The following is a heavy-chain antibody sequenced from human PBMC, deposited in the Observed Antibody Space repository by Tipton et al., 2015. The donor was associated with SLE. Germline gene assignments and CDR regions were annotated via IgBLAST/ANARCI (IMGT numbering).Heavy chain of an antibody. Sequence: LRLSCTVSGGSISGHYWTWIRQPPGKGLEWIGYMYSSGISDYNPSLKSRVTISVDTSKNQFSLKLSSVTAADTAVYYCARGYCSGGSCSALLDVWGKGTTVTVSS. CDR3: ARGYCSGGSCSALLDV. CDR1: GGSISGHY. V-gene: IGHV4-59*08. D-gene: IGHD2-15*01. CDR2: MYSSGIS. J-gene: IGHJ6*04.